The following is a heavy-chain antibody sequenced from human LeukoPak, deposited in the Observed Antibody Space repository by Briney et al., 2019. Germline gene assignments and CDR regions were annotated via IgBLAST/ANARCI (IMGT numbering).Heavy chain of an antibody. Sequence: GGSLRLSCAASGFTFDDYAMHWVRQAPGKGLEWVSGISWNSGSIAYADSVKGRFTTSRDNAKNSLYLQMNSLRAEDTALYYCAKGLDGGYWGQGTLVTVSS. J-gene: IGHJ4*02. CDR3: AKGLDGGY. CDR2: ISWNSGSI. D-gene: IGHD4-23*01. V-gene: IGHV3-9*01. CDR1: GFTFDDYA.